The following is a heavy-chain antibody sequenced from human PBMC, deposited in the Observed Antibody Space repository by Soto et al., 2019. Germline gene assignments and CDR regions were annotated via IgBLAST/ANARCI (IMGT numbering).Heavy chain of an antibody. Sequence: SETLSLTCTVSGGSISSCYWSWIRLPQWKGLVWIGYIYHSGSTTYNPSLKSRLTISVDTSKNQFSLKLNSMTAADTAVYYCARHNYGSGSTYFDYWGQGTLVTVSS. J-gene: IGHJ4*02. D-gene: IGHD3-10*01. CDR1: GGSISSCY. CDR2: IYHSGST. CDR3: ARHNYGSGSTYFDY. V-gene: IGHV4-59*08.